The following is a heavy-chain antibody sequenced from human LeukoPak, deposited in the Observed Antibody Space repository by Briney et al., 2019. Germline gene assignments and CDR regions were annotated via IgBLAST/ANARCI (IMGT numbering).Heavy chain of an antibody. V-gene: IGHV3-30*18. CDR1: GFTFSSYG. J-gene: IGHJ4*02. D-gene: IGHD6-6*01. CDR2: ISYDGSNK. CDR3: AKDRDSSSSAPGDYFDY. Sequence: GGSLRLSCAASGFTFSSYGMHWVRQAPGKGLEWVAVISYDGSNKYSADSVKGRFTISRDNSKNTLYLQMNSLRAEDTAVYYCAKDRDSSSSAPGDYFDYWGQGTLVTVSS.